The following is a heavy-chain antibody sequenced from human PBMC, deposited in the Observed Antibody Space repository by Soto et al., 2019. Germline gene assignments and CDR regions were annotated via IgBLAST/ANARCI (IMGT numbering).Heavy chain of an antibody. CDR2: ISYYGDNK. J-gene: IGHJ4*02. V-gene: IGHV3-30-3*01. Sequence: QVQLVESGGGGVHPGRSLRLSCAASGFTFSSYAMHWVRQAPGKGREWLAVISYYGDNKYYADSVEGRFTISRDNSKNTLYLQMSSLRADDTAVYYCAREVLDWGQGTLVTVSS. CDR3: AREVLD. CDR1: GFTFSSYA.